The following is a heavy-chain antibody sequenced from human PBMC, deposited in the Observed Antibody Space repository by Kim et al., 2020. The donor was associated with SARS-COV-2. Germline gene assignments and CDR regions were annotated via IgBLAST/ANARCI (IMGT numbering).Heavy chain of an antibody. V-gene: IGHV4-39*07. CDR3: ARDDRGYYYYGMDV. D-gene: IGHD3-22*01. J-gene: IGHJ6*02. Sequence: NPSLKSRVTISVDTSKTQFSLKLSSVTAADTAVYYCARDDRGYYYYGMDVWGQGTTVTVSS.